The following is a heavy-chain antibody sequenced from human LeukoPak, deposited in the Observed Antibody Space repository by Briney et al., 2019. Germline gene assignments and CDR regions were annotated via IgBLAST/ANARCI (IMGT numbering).Heavy chain of an antibody. CDR2: ISYDGSNK. D-gene: IGHD3-3*01. CDR3: ARGFLEWLLSYGMDV. J-gene: IGHJ6*02. V-gene: IGHV3-30-3*01. Sequence: PGRSLRLSCAASGFTFSSYAMHWVRQAPGKGLEWVAVISYDGSNKYYADSVKGRFTISRDNSKNTLYLQMNSLSAEDTAVYYCARGFLEWLLSYGMDVWGQGTTVTVSS. CDR1: GFTFSSYA.